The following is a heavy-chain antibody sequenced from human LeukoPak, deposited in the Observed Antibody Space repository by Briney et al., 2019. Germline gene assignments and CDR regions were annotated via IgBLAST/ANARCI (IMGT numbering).Heavy chain of an antibody. J-gene: IGHJ5*02. CDR3: ARVGSDWNDVRYNWFDP. D-gene: IGHD1-1*01. CDR1: GGSISSHY. Sequence: SETLSLTCTVSGGSISSHYWNWIRQPPGKGLEWIGYIYDSGSTKYNPSLKGRVTISVDRSKNQFFLMLNSVTAADTAVYYCARVGSDWNDVRYNWFDPWGQGTLVIVSS. V-gene: IGHV4-59*11. CDR2: IYDSGST.